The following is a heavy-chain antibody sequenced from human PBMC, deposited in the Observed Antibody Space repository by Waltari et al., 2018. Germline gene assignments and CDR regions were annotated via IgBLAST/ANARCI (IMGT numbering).Heavy chain of an antibody. Sequence: EEQLLESGGGLVQPGDSLRLSCAGSGFRFSNYWINWVRQAPGKGLVWVARISNDETSISYADSVKGRFTISRDNAKNTVYLQMKRPRVEDTAVYYCARLAPRTYRSPVPGRHYYYGMDVWGQGTTVTVSS. J-gene: IGHJ6*02. CDR2: ISNDETSI. V-gene: IGHV3-74*01. CDR1: GFRFSNYW. D-gene: IGHD3-10*01. CDR3: ARLAPRTYRSPVPGRHYYYGMDV.